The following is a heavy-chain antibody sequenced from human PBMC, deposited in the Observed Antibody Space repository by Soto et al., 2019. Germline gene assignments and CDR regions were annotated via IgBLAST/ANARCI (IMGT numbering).Heavy chain of an antibody. Sequence: SETLSLTCTVSGGSISSYYWSWIRQSPGKGLEWIGYLYNTGSTIYNPSLKSRVTISVDKSKNQFSLKLNSVTAADTAVYYCARVSGSYYYGMDVWGQGTTVNVSS. V-gene: IGHV4-59*12. CDR2: LYNTGST. CDR1: GGSISSYY. CDR3: ARVSGSYYYGMDV. J-gene: IGHJ6*02.